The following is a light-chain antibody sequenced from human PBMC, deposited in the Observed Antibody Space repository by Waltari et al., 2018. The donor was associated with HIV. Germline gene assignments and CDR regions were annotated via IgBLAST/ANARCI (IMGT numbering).Light chain of an antibody. CDR1: QTVSSNY. CDR2: GAS. V-gene: IGKV3-20*01. J-gene: IGKJ3*01. CDR3: QQYGSSPT. Sequence: EIVLTQSPGTLSLSQGERATLSCRASQTVSSNYLAWYQQKPGQAPTLLIYGASSRATGIPDRFSGSGSGTDFTLTINRREPEDFAVYYCQQYGSSPTFGPGTKVDIK.